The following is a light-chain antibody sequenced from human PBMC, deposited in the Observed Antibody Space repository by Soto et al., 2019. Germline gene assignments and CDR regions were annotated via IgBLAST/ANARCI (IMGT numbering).Light chain of an antibody. Sequence: EIVMTQSPATLSVSPGERATLSCRASQSVSSNLAWYQQKPGQAPRLLIYGTSTRATDIPARFSGSGSGTEFTLSISSLQSEDFAIYYCQHYNNWPFTFGQGTKLEI. CDR2: GTS. CDR3: QHYNNWPFT. V-gene: IGKV3-15*01. CDR1: QSVSSN. J-gene: IGKJ2*01.